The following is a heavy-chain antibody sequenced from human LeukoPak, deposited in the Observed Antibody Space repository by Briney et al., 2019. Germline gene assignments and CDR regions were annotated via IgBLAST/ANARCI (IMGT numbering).Heavy chain of an antibody. V-gene: IGHV1-69*05. Sequence: SVKVSCKASGGTFSSYAISWVRQAPGQGLEWMGGIIPIFGTANYAQKFQGRVTISTDESTSTAHMELSSLRSEDTAVYYCARDRGGSSWYNWFDPWGQGALVTVSS. CDR1: GGTFSSYA. J-gene: IGHJ5*02. CDR3: ARDRGGSSWYNWFDP. CDR2: IIPIFGTA. D-gene: IGHD6-13*01.